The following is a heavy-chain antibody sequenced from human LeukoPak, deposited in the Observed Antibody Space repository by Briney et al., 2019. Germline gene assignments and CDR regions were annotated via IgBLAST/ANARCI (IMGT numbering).Heavy chain of an antibody. Sequence: SETLSLTCTVSGGSISSSSYYWGWIRQPPGKGLEWIGSIYYSGSTYYNPSLKSRVTISVDTSKNQFSLKLSSVTAADTAVYYCARDHWDYYDGDFDYWGQGTLVTVSS. J-gene: IGHJ4*02. CDR3: ARDHWDYYDGDFDY. D-gene: IGHD3-22*01. CDR1: GGSISSSSYY. V-gene: IGHV4-39*07. CDR2: IYYSGST.